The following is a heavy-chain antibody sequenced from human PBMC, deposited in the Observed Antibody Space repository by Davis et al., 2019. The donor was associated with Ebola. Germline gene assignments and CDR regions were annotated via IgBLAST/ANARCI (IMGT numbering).Heavy chain of an antibody. CDR1: GGSISSYY. CDR3: ARGGPQPLPDNWFDP. Sequence: PSETLSLTCTVSGGSISSYYWSWIRQPPGKGLEWIGYIYYSGSTNYNPSLKSRVTISVDTSKNQFSLKLSSVTAADTAVYYCARGGPQPLPDNWFDPWGQGTLVTVSS. D-gene: IGHD2-15*01. J-gene: IGHJ5*02. V-gene: IGHV4-59*01. CDR2: IYYSGST.